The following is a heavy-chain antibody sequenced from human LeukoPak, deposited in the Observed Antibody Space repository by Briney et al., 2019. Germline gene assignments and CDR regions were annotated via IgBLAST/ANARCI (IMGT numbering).Heavy chain of an antibody. CDR3: ATIGSWQLAHMDV. J-gene: IGHJ6*03. D-gene: IGHD6-6*01. Sequence: GSSVKVSCKASGGTFSSYAISWVRQAPGQGLEWMGRIIPILGIGNYAQKFQGRVTITADKSTSTAYMELSSLRSEDTAVYYCATIGSWQLAHMDVWGKGTTVTVSS. CDR1: GGTFSSYA. V-gene: IGHV1-69*04. CDR2: IIPILGIG.